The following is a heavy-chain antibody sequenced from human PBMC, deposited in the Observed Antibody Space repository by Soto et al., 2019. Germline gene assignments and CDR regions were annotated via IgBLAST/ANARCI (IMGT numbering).Heavy chain of an antibody. CDR2: INPATGAA. Sequence: QLHLVQSGAVVKKPGASVTVSCSASGYPVTAYYMHWVRQAPGRGLEWMGGINPATGAAKYTQTFRGRVTMTRDPFARTVFMELSGLTSEATAVFYCARGGGVGVAGSAAFDMWGQGTLVTVSS. CDR1: GYPVTAYY. J-gene: IGHJ3*02. D-gene: IGHD3-3*01. V-gene: IGHV1-2*02. CDR3: ARGGGVGVAGSAAFDM.